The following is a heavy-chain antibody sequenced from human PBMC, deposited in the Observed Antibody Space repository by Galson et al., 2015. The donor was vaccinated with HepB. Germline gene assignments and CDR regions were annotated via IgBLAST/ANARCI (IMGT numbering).Heavy chain of an antibody. CDR3: ARVYDSSSADLDY. CDR1: GASISSYY. V-gene: IGHV4-59*01. CDR2: ISYSGSP. D-gene: IGHD6-6*01. J-gene: IGHJ4*02. Sequence: PLSLTCTVSGASISSYYWNWIRQPPGKGLEWIGYISYSGSPNYNPSLKSRVTISINTSKNQFSLNLSSVTAADTAVYYCARVYDSSSADLDYWGQGTLATVSS.